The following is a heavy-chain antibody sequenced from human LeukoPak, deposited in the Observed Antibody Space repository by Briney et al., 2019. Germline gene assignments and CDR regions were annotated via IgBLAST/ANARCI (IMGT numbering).Heavy chain of an antibody. CDR2: MNPNSGNT. CDR3: ARRESSGWYLIRAGYFDY. Sequence: ASVTVSCTASGYTFTSYDINWVRQATGQGLEWMGWMNPNSGNTGYAQKFQGRVTMTRNTSISTAYMELSSLRSEDTTVYYCARRESSGWYLIRAGYFDYWGQGTLVTVSS. D-gene: IGHD6-19*01. CDR1: GYTFTSYD. J-gene: IGHJ4*02. V-gene: IGHV1-8*01.